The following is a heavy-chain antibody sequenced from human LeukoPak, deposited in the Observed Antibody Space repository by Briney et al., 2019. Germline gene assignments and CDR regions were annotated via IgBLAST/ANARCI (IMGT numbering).Heavy chain of an antibody. CDR2: ISAYNGNT. J-gene: IGHJ4*02. CDR1: GYTFTGYY. V-gene: IGHV1-18*04. D-gene: IGHD3-10*01. CDR3: ARLWFGELSDLSFDY. Sequence: ASVKVSCKASGYTFTGYYIFWMRQAPGQGLEWMGWISAYNGNTNYAQKLQGRVTMTTDTSTSTAYMELRSLRSDDTAVYYCARLWFGELSDLSFDYWGQGTLVTVSS.